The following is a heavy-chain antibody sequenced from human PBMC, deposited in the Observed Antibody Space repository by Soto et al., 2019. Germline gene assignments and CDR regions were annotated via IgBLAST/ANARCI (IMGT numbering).Heavy chain of an antibody. D-gene: IGHD1-26*01. CDR1: GYTFTDYA. J-gene: IGHJ6*02. CDR3: ARVLSRYGGSAYYYYYGLDV. V-gene: IGHV1-3*01. CDR2: INAGNGNT. Sequence: QVQRVQSGAEVKEPGASVKVSCKASGYTFTDYAMHWVRQAPGQRLEWMGWINAGNGNTKYSQKFQGRVPISRATAARTAYKELSSLRSEYTDVYYCARVLSRYGGSAYYYYYGLDVWGQGTTVTVSS.